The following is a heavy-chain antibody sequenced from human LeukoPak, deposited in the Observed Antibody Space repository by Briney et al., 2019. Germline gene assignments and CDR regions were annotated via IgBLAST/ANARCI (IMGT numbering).Heavy chain of an antibody. Sequence: ASVKVSCKASGYTFTSYYMHWVRQAPGQGLECMGIINPSGGSTSYAQKFQGRVTMTRDTSTSTVYMELSSLRSEDTAVYYCARDINQLRALHAFDIWGQGTMVTVSS. D-gene: IGHD2-2*01. J-gene: IGHJ3*02. CDR3: ARDINQLRALHAFDI. CDR1: GYTFTSYY. CDR2: INPSGGST. V-gene: IGHV1-46*03.